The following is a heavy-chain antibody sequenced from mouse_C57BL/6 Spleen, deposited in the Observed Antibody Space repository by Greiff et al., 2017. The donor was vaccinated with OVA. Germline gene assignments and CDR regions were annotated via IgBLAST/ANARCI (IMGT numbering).Heavy chain of an antibody. V-gene: IGHV5-6*01. Sequence: EVQGVESGGDLVKPGGSLKLSCAASGFTFSSYGMSWVRQTPDKRLEWVATISSGGSYTYYPDSVKGRFTISRDNAKNTLYLQRSRLKSEETAMYYCARRYDGYFDYWGQGTTLTVSS. J-gene: IGHJ2*01. D-gene: IGHD2-3*01. CDR2: ISSGGSYT. CDR1: GFTFSSYG. CDR3: ARRYDGYFDY.